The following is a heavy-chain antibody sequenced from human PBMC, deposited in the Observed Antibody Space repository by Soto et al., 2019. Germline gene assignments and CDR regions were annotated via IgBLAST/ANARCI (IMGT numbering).Heavy chain of an antibody. CDR2: ISGSGDST. D-gene: IGHD1-26*01. V-gene: IGHV3-23*01. J-gene: IGHJ4*02. Sequence: EVQLLESGGGLVQPGGSLRLSCAASGFTFSSYAMSWVRQAPGKGLEWVSVISGSGDSTYYADSVKGRFTISRDNSKNTLYLQMDSLRAGDTAVYDCARRGSGSDYDYWGQGTGVTVSS. CDR1: GFTFSSYA. CDR3: ARRGSGSDYDY.